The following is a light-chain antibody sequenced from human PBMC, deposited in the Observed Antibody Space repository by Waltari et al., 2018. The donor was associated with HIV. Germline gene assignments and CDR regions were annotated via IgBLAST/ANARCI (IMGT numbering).Light chain of an antibody. CDR2: RDN. CDR1: TAHIGANF. CDR3: AVLDDTLGGGV. V-gene: IGLV1-47*01. Sequence: QSVLTQPPSASGPPGQKVTISCSGGTAHIGANFVFWFQQFPGTAPKLLIYRDNLRHSGVPARFSGSKSGTSASLTISGLRSDDEAHYFCAVLDDTLGGGVFGGGTKLTVL. J-gene: IGLJ2*01.